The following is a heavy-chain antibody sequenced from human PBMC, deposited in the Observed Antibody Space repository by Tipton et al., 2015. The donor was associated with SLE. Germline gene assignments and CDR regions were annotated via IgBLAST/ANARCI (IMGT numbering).Heavy chain of an antibody. D-gene: IGHD3-16*01. J-gene: IGHJ6*02. CDR2: IYYSGST. V-gene: IGHV4-61*01. Sequence: TLSLTCTVSGGSVSSGSYYWNWIRQPPGKGLEWIGYIYYSGSTNYNPSLKSRVTISVDTSKNQFSLKLSSVTAADTAVYYCARDGVGLLGGGYYGMDVWGQGTTVTASS. CDR3: ARDGVGLLGGGYYGMDV. CDR1: GGSVSSGSYY.